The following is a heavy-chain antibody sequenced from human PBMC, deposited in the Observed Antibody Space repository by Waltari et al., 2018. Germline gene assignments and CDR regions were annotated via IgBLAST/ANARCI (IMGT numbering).Heavy chain of an antibody. J-gene: IGHJ4*02. CDR2: VYSYGGT. V-gene: IGHV3-53*01. D-gene: IGHD3-10*01. Sequence: EVQLVESVGGLIHPGGSLRLSFTAPGFRVSDRYMSWDCLPPGRGLECVVVVYSYGGTYYTDSVKGRFITSRDNSKNTLYLQMNSLRAEDTAVYYCARDAPDGTGPFDYWGQGTLVTVSS. CDR1: GFRVSDRY. CDR3: ARDAPDGTGPFDY.